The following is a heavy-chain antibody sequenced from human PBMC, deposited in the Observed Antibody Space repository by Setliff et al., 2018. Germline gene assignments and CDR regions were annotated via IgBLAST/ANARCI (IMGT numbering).Heavy chain of an antibody. V-gene: IGHV4-59*12. CDR2: IYHNGNT. Sequence: PSETLSLTCTVSGGSISPYFWSWIRQPPGKGLEWIGYIYHNGNTNFNPSLKTRVSMSVDTSKNQIALNLNSVTAADTAVYYCVKNPLTMPRGFFEYWGRGTLVTVSS. D-gene: IGHD3-3*01. CDR3: VKNPLTMPRGFFEY. CDR1: GGSISPYF. J-gene: IGHJ4*02.